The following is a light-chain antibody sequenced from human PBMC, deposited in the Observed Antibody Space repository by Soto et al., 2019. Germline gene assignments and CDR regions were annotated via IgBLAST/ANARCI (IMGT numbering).Light chain of an antibody. CDR2: DNN. J-gene: IGLJ3*02. Sequence: QSVLTQPPSVSAAPGQKVTISCSGSSSNIGNNYVSWYQQLPGTAPKLLIYDNNKRPSGIPDRFSGSKSGTSATLGITGLQTGDEADYYCGTWDSSLSAHWVFGGGTKLTDL. V-gene: IGLV1-51*01. CDR1: SSNIGNNY. CDR3: GTWDSSLSAHWV.